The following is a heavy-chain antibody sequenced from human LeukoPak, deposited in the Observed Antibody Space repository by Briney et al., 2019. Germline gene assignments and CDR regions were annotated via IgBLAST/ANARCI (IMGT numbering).Heavy chain of an antibody. CDR1: GFTFNTYR. D-gene: IGHD6-13*01. J-gene: IGHJ6*02. Sequence: GGSLRLSCVVSGFTFNTYRMNWVRQAPGKGLEWVAVIWYDGSNKYYADSVKGRFTISRDNSKNTLYLQMNSLRAEDTAVYYCAREGGQDSSSWYGFDYGMDVWGQGTTVTVSS. V-gene: IGHV3-33*07. CDR3: AREGGQDSSSWYGFDYGMDV. CDR2: IWYDGSNK.